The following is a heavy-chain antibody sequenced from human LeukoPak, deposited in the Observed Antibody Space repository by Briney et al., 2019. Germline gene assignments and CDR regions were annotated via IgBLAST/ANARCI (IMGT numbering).Heavy chain of an antibody. V-gene: IGHV4-34*01. CDR3: ASGGGSFRWFDP. CDR1: GGSFSGDH. J-gene: IGHJ5*02. Sequence: SETLSLTCAVYGGSFSGDHWSWIRQPPGKGLEWIGEINHSGSTNYNPSLKSRVTISVDMSKNQFSLKLSSVTAADTAVYYCASGGGSFRWFDPWGQGTLVTVSS. D-gene: IGHD3-16*02. CDR2: INHSGST.